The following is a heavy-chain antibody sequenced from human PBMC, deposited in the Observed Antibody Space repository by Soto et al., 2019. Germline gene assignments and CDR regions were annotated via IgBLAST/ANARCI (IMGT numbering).Heavy chain of an antibody. J-gene: IGHJ4*02. CDR2: IGSSSSYI. D-gene: IGHD6-19*01. Sequence: EVQLVESGGGLVKPGGSLRLSCAASGFTFSSYIMNWDRQAPGKGLEWVSSIGSSSSYIYYADSVKGRFTMSRDNANNSLHLQINIRRAEDTAVYYCARDQSSGLGTFDYWGQGTLVTVSS. V-gene: IGHV3-21*01. CDR3: ARDQSSGLGTFDY. CDR1: GFTFSSYI.